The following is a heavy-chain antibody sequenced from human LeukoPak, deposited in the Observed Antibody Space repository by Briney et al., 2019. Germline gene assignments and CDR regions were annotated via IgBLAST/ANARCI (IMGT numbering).Heavy chain of an antibody. Sequence: SETLSLTCTVSGGSISSYYWSWIRQPPGKGLEWIGYIYYSGSTNYNPSLKSRVTISVDTSKNQFSPKLSSVTAADTAVYYCARYSYGSPNLIDYWGQGTLVTVSS. CDR3: ARYSYGSPNLIDY. D-gene: IGHD5-18*01. J-gene: IGHJ4*02. CDR1: GGSISSYY. V-gene: IGHV4-59*08. CDR2: IYYSGST.